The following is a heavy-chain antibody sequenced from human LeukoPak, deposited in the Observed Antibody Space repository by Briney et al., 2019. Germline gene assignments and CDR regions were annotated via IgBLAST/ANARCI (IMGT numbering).Heavy chain of an antibody. CDR3: ARCGRGGYSGYDSYYYYYYYRDV. V-gene: IGHV1-69*05. CDR2: IIPIFGTA. J-gene: IGHJ6*03. CDR1: GGTFSSYA. Sequence: ASVKVSCKASGGTFSSYAISWVRQAPGQGLEWMGGIIPIFGTANYAQKFQGRVTITTDESTSTAYMELSSLRSEDTAVYYCARCGRGGYSGYDSYYYYYYYRDVGGKGPTVTVPS. D-gene: IGHD5-12*01.